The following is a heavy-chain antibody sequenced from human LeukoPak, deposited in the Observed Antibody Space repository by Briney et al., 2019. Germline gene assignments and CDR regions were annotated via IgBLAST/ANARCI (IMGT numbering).Heavy chain of an antibody. CDR1: GGSFSSNSYY. CDR2: ITYSGST. Sequence: SETLSLTCAVSGGSFSSNSYYWGWMRQPSGKGLEWIGSITYSGSTYYNPSLKSRVTISVDTFKNQFSLKLNSVTAADTAVYYCARRPSGSGMDVWGPGTTVIVSS. CDR3: ARRPSGSGMDV. D-gene: IGHD3-10*01. J-gene: IGHJ6*02. V-gene: IGHV4-39*01.